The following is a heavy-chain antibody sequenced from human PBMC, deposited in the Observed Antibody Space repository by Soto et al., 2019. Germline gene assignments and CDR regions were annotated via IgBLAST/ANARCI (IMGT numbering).Heavy chain of an antibody. Sequence: PGGSLRLSCAASGFTFSNYGFHWVRQAPGKGLEWVAVIWYDGSKKYYVESVKGRFTISRDNSKNTLYLQMNSLRAEDTAVYYCARDLGSTNYYFDYWGQGTLVTVSS. CDR3: ARDLGSTNYYFDY. D-gene: IGHD5-12*01. V-gene: IGHV3-33*01. CDR1: GFTFSNYG. CDR2: IWYDGSKK. J-gene: IGHJ4*02.